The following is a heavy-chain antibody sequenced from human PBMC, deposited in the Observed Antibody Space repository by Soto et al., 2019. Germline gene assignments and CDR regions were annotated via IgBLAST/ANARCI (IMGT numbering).Heavy chain of an antibody. V-gene: IGHV2-5*01. J-gene: IGHJ4*02. Sequence: QITLKESGPTLVKPTQTLTLTCSFSGFSLRTSGVSVGWIRQPPGKALACLAFIYWNDDKRYSPSLQSRLTITKDTSKKEVVLTMTNMDPLDTGTYYCAYRVGSLGSFDYWGQGTLVTVSS. CDR2: IYWNDDK. CDR3: AYRVGSLGSFDY. D-gene: IGHD3-10*01. CDR1: GFSLRTSGVS.